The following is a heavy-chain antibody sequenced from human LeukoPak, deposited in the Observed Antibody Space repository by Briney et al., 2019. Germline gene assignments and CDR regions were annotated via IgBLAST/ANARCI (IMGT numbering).Heavy chain of an antibody. CDR1: GYTFSSYG. D-gene: IGHD3-9*01. J-gene: IGHJ6*02. CDR2: ISYDGSNK. Sequence: GGSLRLSCAASGYTFSSYGMHWVRQAPGKGLEWVAVISYDGSNKYYADSVKGRFTISRDNSKNTLCLQMNSLRSDDTAVYYCARVRYSCMDVWGQGTTVTVSS. V-gene: IGHV3-30*03. CDR3: ARVRYSCMDV.